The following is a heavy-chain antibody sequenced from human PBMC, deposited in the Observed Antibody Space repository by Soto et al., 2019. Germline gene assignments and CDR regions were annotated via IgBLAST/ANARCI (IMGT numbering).Heavy chain of an antibody. CDR3: ARGRFRAYIPYGMDV. CDR2: INHSGST. CDR1: GGSFSGYY. Sequence: PSETLSLTCAVHGGSFSGYYWSWIRQPPGKGLEWIGEINHSGSTNYPSLKSRVTISVDTSKNQFSLKLSSVTAADTAVYYCARGRFRAYIPYGMDVWGQGTTVTVSS. V-gene: IGHV4-34*01. D-gene: IGHD1-20*01. J-gene: IGHJ6*02.